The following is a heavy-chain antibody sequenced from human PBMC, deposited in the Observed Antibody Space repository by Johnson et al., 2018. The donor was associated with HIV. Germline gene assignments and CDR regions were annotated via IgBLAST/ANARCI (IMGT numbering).Heavy chain of an antibody. CDR2: ISGSGGST. D-gene: IGHD1-26*01. V-gene: IGHV3-23*04. J-gene: IGHJ3*02. Sequence: VQLVESGGTLVQPGGSLRLSCAASGFTFSTYAMNWVRQAPGKGLEWVSAISGSGGSTYYADSVKGRCTISRDNGKNSLDLQMNSLRGEDTALYYCARRDSGSLSFDIWGQGTMVTVSS. CDR1: GFTFSTYA. CDR3: ARRDSGSLSFDI.